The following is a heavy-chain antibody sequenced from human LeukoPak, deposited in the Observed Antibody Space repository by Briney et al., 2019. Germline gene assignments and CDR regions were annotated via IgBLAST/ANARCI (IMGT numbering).Heavy chain of an antibody. V-gene: IGHV3-30*04. D-gene: IGHD6-19*01. J-gene: IGHJ4*02. CDR3: AREGGWSDFDY. CDR1: GFTFSSYA. CDR2: ISYDGSNK. Sequence: GGSLRLSCAASGFTFSSYAMHWVRQAPGKGLEWVAVISYDGSNKYYADSVKGRFTISRDNSKNTLYLQMNSPRAEDTAVYYCAREGGWSDFDYWGQGTLVTVSS.